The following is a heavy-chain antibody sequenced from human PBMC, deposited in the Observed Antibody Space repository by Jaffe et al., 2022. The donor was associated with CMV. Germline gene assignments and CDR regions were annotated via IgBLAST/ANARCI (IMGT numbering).Heavy chain of an antibody. CDR2: IDWDDDK. CDR3: ARIAQDIVVVPAARDYYYYYMDV. D-gene: IGHD2-2*01. J-gene: IGHJ6*03. V-gene: IGHV2-70*15. Sequence: QVTLRESGPALVKPTQTLTLTCTFSGFSLSTSGMCVSWIRQPPGKALEWLARIDWDDDKYYSTSLKTRLTISKDTSKNQVVLTMTNMDPVDTATYYCARIAQDIVVVPAARDYYYYYMDVWGKGTTVTVSS. CDR1: GFSLSTSGMC.